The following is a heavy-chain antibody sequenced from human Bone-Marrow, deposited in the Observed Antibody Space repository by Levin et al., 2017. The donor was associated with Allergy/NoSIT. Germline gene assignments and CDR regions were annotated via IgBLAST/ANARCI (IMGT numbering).Heavy chain of an antibody. CDR2: INDGGSI. V-gene: IGHV4-34*01. CDR3: ARGLVAGNDAFDM. CDR1: GGSFSGFY. D-gene: IGHD6-19*01. J-gene: IGHJ3*02. Sequence: SETLSLTCAVYGGSFSGFYWSWIRHIPGKGLEWIGEINDGGSINSNPSLKSRVSVSIDTSKKQVSLKLRAVTAADGGVYYCARGLVAGNDAFDMWGQGTKVAVSS.